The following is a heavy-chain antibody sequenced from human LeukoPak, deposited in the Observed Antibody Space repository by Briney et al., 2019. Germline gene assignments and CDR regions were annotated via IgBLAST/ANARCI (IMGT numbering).Heavy chain of an antibody. CDR3: ARADGFWSGYYTEYNWFDP. CDR2: IYYSGST. V-gene: IGHV4-59*01. CDR1: GGSMSSYY. Sequence: SETLSLTCTVSGGSMSSYYWTWIRQPPGKGLEWIGYIYYSGSTNYNPSLKSRVTISVDTSKNQFSLKLSSVTAADTAVYYCARADGFWSGYYTEYNWFDPWGQGTLVTVSS. J-gene: IGHJ5*02. D-gene: IGHD3-3*01.